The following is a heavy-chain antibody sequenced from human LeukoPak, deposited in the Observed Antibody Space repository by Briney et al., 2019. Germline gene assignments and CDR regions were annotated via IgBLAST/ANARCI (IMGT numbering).Heavy chain of an antibody. CDR1: GFIFSSFA. CDR2: ISPTYDI. CDR3: ARDHNWGFDY. D-gene: IGHD7-27*01. Sequence: GGSLRLSCAASGFIFSSFAMNWVRQAPGKGLEWVSYISPTYDIYYSDSVRGRFTISRDNAKNSLYLQMNSLRDADTAVYYCARDHNWGFDYWGQGTLVAVSS. J-gene: IGHJ4*02. V-gene: IGHV3-48*02.